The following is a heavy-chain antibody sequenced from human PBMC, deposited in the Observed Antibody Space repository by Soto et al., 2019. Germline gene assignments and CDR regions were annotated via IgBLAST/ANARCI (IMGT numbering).Heavy chain of an antibody. CDR2: IYYSGST. D-gene: IGHD3-10*01. CDR3: ARDKYQYGSGKDGMDV. CDR1: GGSISSGGYY. Sequence: SETLSLTCTVSGGSISSGGYYWTWIRQHPGKGLEWIGYIYYSGSTYYNPSLKSRVTISVDTSKNQFSLKLSSVTAADTAVYYCARDKYQYGSGKDGMDVWGQGTTVTVS. V-gene: IGHV4-31*03. J-gene: IGHJ6*02.